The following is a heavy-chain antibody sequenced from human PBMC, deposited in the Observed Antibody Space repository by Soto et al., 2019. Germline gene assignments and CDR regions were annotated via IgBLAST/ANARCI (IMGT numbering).Heavy chain of an antibody. CDR3: ARGAGRRWLQRNWFDP. V-gene: IGHV4-34*01. D-gene: IGHD5-12*01. CDR2: INHSGST. CDR1: GGSFSGYY. J-gene: IGHJ5*02. Sequence: PSETLSLTCAVYGGSFSGYYLSWIRQPPGKGLEWIGEINHSGSTNYNPSLKSRVTISVDTSKNQFSLKLSSVTAADTAVYYCARGAGRRWLQRNWFDPWGQGTLVTVSS.